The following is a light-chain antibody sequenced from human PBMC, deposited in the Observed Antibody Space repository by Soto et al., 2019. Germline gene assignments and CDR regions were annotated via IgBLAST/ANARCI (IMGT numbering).Light chain of an antibody. CDR2: AAS. CDR1: QTISSY. J-gene: IGKJ1*01. V-gene: IGKV1-39*01. Sequence: DIPMTQSPSSLSASVGDRVTMTCRASQTISSYVNWYQQKPGTAPKLLISAASSLQSGVPSRFSGSGSGTDFTLTISSLQPEDFATYYCQQSYNSPRTFGQGTKVDIK. CDR3: QQSYNSPRT.